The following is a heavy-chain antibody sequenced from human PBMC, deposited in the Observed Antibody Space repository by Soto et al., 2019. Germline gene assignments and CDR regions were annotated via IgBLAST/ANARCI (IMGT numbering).Heavy chain of an antibody. D-gene: IGHD4-17*01. Sequence: QVQLQESGPGLVKPSGTLSLTCAVSSGSISSSNWWSWVRQPPGKGLEWIGEIYHSGSTNYNPSLKSRVTISVDKSKNQFSLKLSSVTAADTAVYYCASVSHDYGDPHDHYFDYWGQGTLVTVSS. V-gene: IGHV4-4*02. CDR1: SGSISSSNW. CDR2: IYHSGST. CDR3: ASVSHDYGDPHDHYFDY. J-gene: IGHJ4*02.